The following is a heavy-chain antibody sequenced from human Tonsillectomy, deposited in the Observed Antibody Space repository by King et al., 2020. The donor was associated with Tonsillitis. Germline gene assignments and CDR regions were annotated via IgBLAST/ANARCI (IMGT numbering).Heavy chain of an antibody. V-gene: IGHV3-21*01. CDR3: ARGITVTGTDWYFDL. Sequence: VQLVESGGGLVKPGGSLRLSCAASGFTFSTCSMNWVRQAPGRGLEWLSSISSSGAYIYYADSVKGRFTISRDNAKRSLSLHMNSLRAEDTAMYYCARGITVTGTDWYFDLWGRGTLVTVSS. D-gene: IGHD6-19*01. J-gene: IGHJ2*01. CDR1: GFTFSTCS. CDR2: ISSSGAYI.